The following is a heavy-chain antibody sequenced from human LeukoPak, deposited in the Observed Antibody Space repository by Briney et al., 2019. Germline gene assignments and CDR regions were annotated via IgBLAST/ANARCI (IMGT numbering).Heavy chain of an antibody. D-gene: IGHD1-14*01. V-gene: IGHV4-59*01. CDR1: GGSMSNSY. CDR2: IYSSGST. CDR3: ARGRTYLDYFDY. J-gene: IGHJ4*02. Sequence: SETLSLTCTVSGGSMSNSYWNWIRQLPGKGLEWIGYIYSSGSTNYNPSLKSRVTISLDTSRTQSSLELTSATAADTAVYYCARGRTYLDYFDYWGQGTVVTVSS.